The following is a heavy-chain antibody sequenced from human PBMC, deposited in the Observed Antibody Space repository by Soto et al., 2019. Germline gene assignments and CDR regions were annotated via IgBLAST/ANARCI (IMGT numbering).Heavy chain of an antibody. V-gene: IGHV5-51*01. CDR1: GYSFTSYW. Sequence: GESLKISCKGSGYSFTSYWIGWVRQMPGKGLEWMGIIYPGDSDTRYSPSFQGQVTISADTSISTAYLQWSSLKASDTAMYYCARARMVATANYDYGMDVWGQGTTVTVSS. CDR2: IYPGDSDT. CDR3: ARARMVATANYDYGMDV. J-gene: IGHJ6*02. D-gene: IGHD5-12*01.